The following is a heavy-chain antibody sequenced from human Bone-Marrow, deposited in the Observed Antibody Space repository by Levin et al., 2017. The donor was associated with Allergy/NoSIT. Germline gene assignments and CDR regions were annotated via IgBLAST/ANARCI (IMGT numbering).Heavy chain of an antibody. CDR2: LYSGGDT. Sequence: GESLKISCAVSGFIVSRSYMNWVRQAPGKGLEWVSVLYSGGDTYYADSVKGRFTISRDNSKNTLSLQMNSLRAEDTAVYYCARGRGYTDPIDYWGQGTLVTVSS. CDR3: ARGRGYTDPIDY. V-gene: IGHV3-53*01. D-gene: IGHD5-12*01. J-gene: IGHJ4*02. CDR1: GFIVSRSY.